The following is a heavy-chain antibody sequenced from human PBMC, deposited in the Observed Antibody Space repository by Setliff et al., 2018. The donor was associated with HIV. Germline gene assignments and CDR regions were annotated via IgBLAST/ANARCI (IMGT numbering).Heavy chain of an antibody. CDR3: ARDRCDSVKCYLYNWFDP. J-gene: IGHJ5*02. CDR1: GYSFSSHP. D-gene: IGHD3-22*01. V-gene: IGHV1-3*04. CDR2: VKTGNGDT. Sequence: ASVKVSCKTSGYSFSSHPIHWVRQAPGQRPEWMGWVKTGNGDTQYSQKFRDRVTITRDTSADTVYMELSSLRSEDTAVYYCARDRCDSVKCYLYNWFDPWGQGTLVTVSS.